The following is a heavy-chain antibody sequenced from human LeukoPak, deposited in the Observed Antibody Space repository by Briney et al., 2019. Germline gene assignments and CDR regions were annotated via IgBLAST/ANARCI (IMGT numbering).Heavy chain of an antibody. J-gene: IGHJ4*02. V-gene: IGHV3-21*01. CDR2: ISSSSSYI. CDR3: AREKRDGYTY. D-gene: IGHD5-24*01. CDR1: GFTFSSYS. Sequence: KSGRSLRLSCAASGFTFSSYSMNSVRQAPGKGLEWVSYISSSSSYIYYADSVKGRITISRDNAKNSLYLQMNSLRAEDTAVYYWAREKRDGYTYWGQGTLVTVSS.